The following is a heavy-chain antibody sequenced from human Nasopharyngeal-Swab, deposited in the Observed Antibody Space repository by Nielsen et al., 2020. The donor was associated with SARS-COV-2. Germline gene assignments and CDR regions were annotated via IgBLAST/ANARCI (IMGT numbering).Heavy chain of an antibody. CDR1: GFTFSSYG. Sequence: GESLKISCAASGFTFSSYGMHWVRQAPGKGLEWVAVISYDGSNKYYADSVKGRFAISRDNSKNTLYLQMNSLRAEDTAVNYCAKGGGTTGTVGLDIWGQGTMVTVSS. CDR3: AKGGGTTGTVGLDI. CDR2: ISYDGSNK. D-gene: IGHD1-1*01. J-gene: IGHJ3*02. V-gene: IGHV3-30*18.